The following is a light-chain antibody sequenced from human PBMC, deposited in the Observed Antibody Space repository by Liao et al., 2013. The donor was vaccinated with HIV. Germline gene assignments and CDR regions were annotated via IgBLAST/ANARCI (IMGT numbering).Light chain of an antibody. V-gene: IGLV3-1*01. CDR3: QTWDTTSFV. Sequence: SYELTQPPSVSVSPGQTANITCSGDYLGDRYTSWYQQRPGQSPLLVIYQDNKRPSGIPERFSGSTSGNTATLTISGTQAIDEADYYCQTWDTTSFVFGTGTKVIVL. J-gene: IGLJ1*01. CDR2: QDN. CDR1: YLGDRY.